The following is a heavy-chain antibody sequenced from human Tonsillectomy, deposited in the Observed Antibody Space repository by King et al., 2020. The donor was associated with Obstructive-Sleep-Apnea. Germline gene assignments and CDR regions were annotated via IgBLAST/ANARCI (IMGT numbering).Heavy chain of an antibody. CDR3: AKASLNGYDILTGYFDY. D-gene: IGHD3-9*01. CDR2: ISWNSGSI. CDR1: GFTFDDHA. J-gene: IGHJ4*02. Sequence: EVQLVESGGGLVQPGRSLRLSCAASGFTFDDHAMHWVRQAPGKGLEWVSGISWNSGSIAYADSVKGRFTISRDNAKNSLYLQMNSLRAEDTALYYCAKASLNGYDILTGYFDYWGQGTLVTVSS. V-gene: IGHV3-9*01.